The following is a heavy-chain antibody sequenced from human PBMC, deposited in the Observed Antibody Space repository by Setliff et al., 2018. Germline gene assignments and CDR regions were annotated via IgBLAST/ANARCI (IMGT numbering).Heavy chain of an antibody. V-gene: IGHV3-15*01. CDR1: GFTFSDAW. J-gene: IGHJ4*02. CDR3: ATRLGDF. CDR2: IKSKADGGTA. Sequence: GGSLRLSCAASGFTFSDAWMDWVRQAPGKGLEWVGRIKSKADGGTADFAAPVKGRFTISRDDSKNTMSLQMNSLKTEDTAVYFCATRLGDFWGQGTLVTVSS.